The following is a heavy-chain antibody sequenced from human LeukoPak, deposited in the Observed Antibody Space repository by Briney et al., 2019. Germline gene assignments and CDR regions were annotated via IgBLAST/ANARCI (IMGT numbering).Heavy chain of an antibody. CDR2: VYTSGST. J-gene: IGHJ3*02. V-gene: IGHV4-4*07. CDR3: ARGSGYSYGNAFDI. CDR1: GGSISSYY. D-gene: IGHD5-18*01. Sequence: SETLSLTCTVSGGSISSYYWSWIRQPAGKGLEWIGRVYTSGSTHYNPSLMSRVTMSLDTSKNQFSLNLSPVTAADTAVYYCARGSGYSYGNAFDIWGQGTMVTVSS.